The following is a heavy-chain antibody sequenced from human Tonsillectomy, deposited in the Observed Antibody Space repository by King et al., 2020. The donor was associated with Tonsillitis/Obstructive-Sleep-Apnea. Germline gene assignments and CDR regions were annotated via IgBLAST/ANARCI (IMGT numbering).Heavy chain of an antibody. Sequence: QLVQSGAEVKKPGASVKVSCKASCYTFTSYGISWVRQAPGQGREWMGWISAYNGNTNYAQKLQGRVTMTTDTSTNTAYMELRSLRSDDTAVYYCAKDCSTTSCYTHWGQGTLVTVSS. CDR2: ISAYNGNT. CDR1: CYTFTSYG. CDR3: AKDCSTTSCYTH. D-gene: IGHD2-2*02. V-gene: IGHV1-18*01. J-gene: IGHJ4*02.